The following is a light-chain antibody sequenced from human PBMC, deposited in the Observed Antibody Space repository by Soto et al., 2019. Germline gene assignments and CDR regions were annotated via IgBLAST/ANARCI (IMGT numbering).Light chain of an antibody. CDR1: ETISGL. J-gene: IGKJ1*01. V-gene: IGKV3-11*01. Sequence: EIVLTQSPATLSLCTGEGATLSCRASETISGLLAWYQQRPGQPPRLLIYDTSNRATGIPARFSGSGSGTDFTLTISGLEPEAVAVYYCQQYGSSPGTFGQGTKVEIK. CDR3: QQYGSSPGT. CDR2: DTS.